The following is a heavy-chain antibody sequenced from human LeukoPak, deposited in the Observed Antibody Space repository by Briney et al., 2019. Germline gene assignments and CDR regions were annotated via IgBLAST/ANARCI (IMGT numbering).Heavy chain of an antibody. Sequence: GGSLRLSCAASGFTFSSSWMNWVRQAPGKGLEWVSYISSSSSTIYYADSVKGRFTISRDNAKNSLYLQMNSLRAEDTAVYYCARDLDYWGQGTLVTVSS. CDR3: ARDLDY. CDR2: ISSSSSTI. CDR1: GFTFSSSW. V-gene: IGHV3-48*01. J-gene: IGHJ4*02.